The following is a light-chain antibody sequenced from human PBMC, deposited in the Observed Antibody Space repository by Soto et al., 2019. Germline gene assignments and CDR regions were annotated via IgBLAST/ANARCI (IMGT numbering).Light chain of an antibody. V-gene: IGKV1-27*01. J-gene: IGKJ4*01. CDR1: QAISNY. CDR2: AAS. CDR3: QKYNSVLLT. Sequence: DMAMSQSHSSLAASVGAKDHIPCRASQAISNYLAWYQQKPGKAPTLLIHAASTLQSGVSSRFSGSGSGTDFTLTIGSLQPEDVATDYCQKYNSVLLTVGGGAIVDVK.